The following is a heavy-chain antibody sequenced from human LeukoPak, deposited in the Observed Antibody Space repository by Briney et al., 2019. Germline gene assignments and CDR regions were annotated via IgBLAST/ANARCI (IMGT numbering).Heavy chain of an antibody. D-gene: IGHD6-19*01. Sequence: SETLSLTCSVSGGPITEYYWSWIRQPPGKGLEWIGYIYHTGSTNYSPSLKSRVTMSVDASRNQFSLKLVSVTAADTAVYYCARHRGSTGYYYLDSWGQGILVTVSS. V-gene: IGHV4-59*01. CDR2: IYHTGST. CDR1: GGPITEYY. CDR3: ARHRGSTGYYYLDS. J-gene: IGHJ4*02.